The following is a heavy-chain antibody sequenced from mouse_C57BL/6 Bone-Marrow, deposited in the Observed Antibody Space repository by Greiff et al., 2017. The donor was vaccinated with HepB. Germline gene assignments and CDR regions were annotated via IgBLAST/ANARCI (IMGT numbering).Heavy chain of an antibody. V-gene: IGHV1-62-2*01. CDR3: ARHEGGTAQATEWFAY. D-gene: IGHD3-2*02. CDR2: FYPGSGSI. Sequence: VQLQQSGAELVKPGASVKLSCKASGYTFTEYTIHWVKQRSGQGLEWIGWFYPGSGSIKYNEKFKDKVTLTADKSSSTVYMELSRLTSEDSAVYFWARHEGGTAQATEWFAYWGQGTLVTVSA. J-gene: IGHJ3*01. CDR1: GYTFTEYT.